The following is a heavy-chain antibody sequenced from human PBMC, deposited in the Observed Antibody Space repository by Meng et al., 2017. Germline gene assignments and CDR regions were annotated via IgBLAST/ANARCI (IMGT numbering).Heavy chain of an antibody. CDR1: GFTFSDHA. CDR2: ISGSSDSI. D-gene: IGHD3-22*01. J-gene: IGHJ6*02. CDR3: ARGSVVISADLYYYGMDV. V-gene: IGHV3-23*01. Sequence: SLKISCAASGFTFSDHAVTWVRQAPGKGLEGVSSISGSSDSIYYADSVKGRFTISRDNSKNTLFLHMNSLSPGDTAVYDCARGSVVISADLYYYGMDVWGQGTTVTVSS.